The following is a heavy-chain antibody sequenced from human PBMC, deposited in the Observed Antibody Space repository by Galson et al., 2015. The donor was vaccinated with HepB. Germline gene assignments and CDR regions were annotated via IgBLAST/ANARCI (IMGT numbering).Heavy chain of an antibody. D-gene: IGHD1-26*01. CDR1: GFTFDDYT. CDR2: ISWDGGST. Sequence: SLRLSCAASGFTFDDYTMHWVRQAPGKGLEWVSLISWDGGSTYYADSVKGRFTISRDNSKNSLYLQMNSLRTEDTALYYCAKDSVGSTSGYYFDYWGQGTLVTVSS. V-gene: IGHV3-43*01. J-gene: IGHJ4*02. CDR3: AKDSVGSTSGYYFDY.